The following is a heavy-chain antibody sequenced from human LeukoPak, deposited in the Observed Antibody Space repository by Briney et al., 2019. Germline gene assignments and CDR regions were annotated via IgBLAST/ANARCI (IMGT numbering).Heavy chain of an antibody. J-gene: IGHJ5*02. D-gene: IGHD2-2*01. CDR2: IREYNDNT. Sequence: ASVKVSCKASGYSFSSYSISWVRQAPGQGLEWMGWIREYNDNTNYAGKFQGRLTLTTDTSTSTAYMELRSLRSDDTAVYYCARDPYVPYCSSTSCYYNWFDPWGQGTLVTVSS. V-gene: IGHV1-18*01. CDR3: ARDPYVPYCSSTSCYYNWFDP. CDR1: GYSFSSYS.